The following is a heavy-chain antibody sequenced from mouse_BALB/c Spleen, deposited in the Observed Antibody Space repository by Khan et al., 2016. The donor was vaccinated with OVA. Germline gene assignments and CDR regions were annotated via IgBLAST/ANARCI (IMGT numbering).Heavy chain of an antibody. J-gene: IGHJ2*01. CDR2: INPSTGYT. V-gene: IGHV1-7*01. D-gene: IGHD6-1*01. Sequence: QVQLQQSGAELAKPGASVKMSCKASGYTFITYWILWIKQRPGQGLEWIGYINPSTGYTEYNQNFKDKATLTADKSSSTAYMKLSSLKSEDSTVEYGAIRCLRWDFDYWGQGTTLTVSS. CDR1: GYTFITYW. CDR3: AIRCLRWDFDY.